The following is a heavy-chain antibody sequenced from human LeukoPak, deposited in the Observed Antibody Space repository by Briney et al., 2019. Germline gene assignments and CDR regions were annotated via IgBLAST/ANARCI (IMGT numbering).Heavy chain of an antibody. CDR1: GGSISTNY. Sequence: SETLSLTCTVSGGSISTNYWSWIRQPPGKGLEWIGYIRCSGNTNYNPSLKSRVTISVDTSKNQFSLKLSSVTAADTAVYYCARDVTPATLWGQGTLVTVSS. CDR3: ARDVTPATL. CDR2: IRCSGNT. V-gene: IGHV4-59*01. J-gene: IGHJ4*02. D-gene: IGHD3-16*01.